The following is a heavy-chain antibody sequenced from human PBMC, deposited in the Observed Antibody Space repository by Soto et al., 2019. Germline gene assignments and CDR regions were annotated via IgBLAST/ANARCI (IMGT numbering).Heavy chain of an antibody. CDR3: ARGETVVDY. V-gene: IGHV1-18*01. J-gene: IGHJ4*02. Sequence: QVQLVQSGAEVKKPGASVKVSCKASGYTFTSYGITWVRQAPGQGLEWMGWISAYNGNTNYAQKLQCRVTMTTATTTSTAYMEMRSLRSDATAVYYCARGETVVDYWGQGTLVTVSS. CDR1: GYTFTSYG. D-gene: IGHD2-2*01. CDR2: ISAYNGNT.